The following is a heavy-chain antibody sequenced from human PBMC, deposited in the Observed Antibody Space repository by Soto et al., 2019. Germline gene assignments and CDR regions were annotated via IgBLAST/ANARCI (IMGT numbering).Heavy chain of an antibody. CDR2: KPYTGSP. D-gene: IGHD7-27*01. Sequence: SETLSLTCSVSGDSVSRGSYHWSWIRQPPGKGLEWIGFKPYTGSPDYNPSLKSRVVISIDRSKNQFSLKLSSVTATGTAVYFCAKVGWGGDSWGQGTLVTVSS. CDR1: GDSVSRGSYH. J-gene: IGHJ4*02. V-gene: IGHV4-61*01. CDR3: AKVGWGGDS.